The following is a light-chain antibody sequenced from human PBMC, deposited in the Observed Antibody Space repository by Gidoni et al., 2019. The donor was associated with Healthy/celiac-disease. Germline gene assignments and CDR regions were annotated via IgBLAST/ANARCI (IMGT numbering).Light chain of an antibody. CDR3: QQYYSYPWT. CDR1: QGISSD. Sequence: AIRMTQSPSSLSASTGDRVTITCRASQGISSDLAWYQQKPGNAPQLLIYAASTLQSGVPSRFRGRGSGTAFTLTSSFLHSEDFATYYCQQYYSYPWTFXQXTKVEIK. CDR2: AAS. V-gene: IGKV1-8*01. J-gene: IGKJ1*01.